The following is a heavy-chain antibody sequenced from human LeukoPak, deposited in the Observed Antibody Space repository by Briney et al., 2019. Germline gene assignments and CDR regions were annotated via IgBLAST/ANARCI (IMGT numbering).Heavy chain of an antibody. J-gene: IGHJ4*02. V-gene: IGHV3-9*01. CDR3: AKDIGGDVIPRRFDY. Sequence: GRSLRLSCAASGFTFDDYTMHWVRQVPGKGLEWVSGIAWNSGITGYAASVKGRFTISRDNAKNSLSLQMNSLRAEDTAFYYCAKDIGGDVIPRRFDYWGQGTLVTVSS. D-gene: IGHD3-10*01. CDR1: GFTFDDYT. CDR2: IAWNSGIT.